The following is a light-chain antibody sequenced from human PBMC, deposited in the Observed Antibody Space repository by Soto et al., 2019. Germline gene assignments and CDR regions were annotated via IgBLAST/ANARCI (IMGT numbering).Light chain of an antibody. V-gene: IGKV2-30*01. CDR2: KVS. Sequence: DAVLTQSPLSLPVTLGQPASISCRSSQSLVDSDGNTYLNWFQKRPGHSPRRLIYKVSNRDSGVPDRFSGSGVGADFTLKISRVEDDYVGDYCRRQGTYWPAWTFGQGTKVEIK. CDR3: RQGTYWPAWT. J-gene: IGKJ1*01. CDR1: QSLVDSDGNTY.